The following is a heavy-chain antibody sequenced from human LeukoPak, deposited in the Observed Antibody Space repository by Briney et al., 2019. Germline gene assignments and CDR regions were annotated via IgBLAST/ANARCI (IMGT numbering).Heavy chain of an antibody. J-gene: IGHJ6*02. CDR3: ASPPRQQWLVGGMDV. V-gene: IGHV3-23*01. Sequence: GGSLRLSCAASGFTFSSYAMSWVRQAPGKGLEWVSAISGSGGSTYYADSVKGRFTISRDNSKNTLYLQMNSLRAEDTAVYYCASPPRQQWLVGGMDVWGQGTTGTVSS. CDR2: ISGSGGST. CDR1: GFTFSSYA. D-gene: IGHD6-19*01.